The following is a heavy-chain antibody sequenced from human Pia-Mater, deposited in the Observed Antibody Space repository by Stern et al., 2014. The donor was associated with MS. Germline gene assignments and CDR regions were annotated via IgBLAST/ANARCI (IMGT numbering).Heavy chain of an antibody. CDR2: INGGNGNT. CDR3: ARDPFNY. Sequence: QDQLVQSGAEVKKPGASVKVSCKASGYTFTSYALHWVRQAPGQRPAWKGWINGGNGNTAYSQKFQERVIITRDTSATTVSMELASLTFEDTAMYFCARDPFNYWGQGTLVTVSS. J-gene: IGHJ4*02. CDR1: GYTFTSYA. V-gene: IGHV1-3*01.